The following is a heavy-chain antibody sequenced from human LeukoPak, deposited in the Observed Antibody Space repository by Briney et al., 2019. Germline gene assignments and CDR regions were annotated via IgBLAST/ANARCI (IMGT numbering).Heavy chain of an antibody. D-gene: IGHD3-10*01. J-gene: IGHJ4*02. Sequence: SETLSLTCTVSGYSISSGYYWGWIRPPPGKGLEWIGSIYHSGSTYYNPSLKSRVTISVDTSKNQFSLKLSSVTAADTAVYYCARDLLTMVRGVTGAIFDHWGQGTLVTVSS. CDR3: ARDLLTMVRGVTGAIFDH. V-gene: IGHV4-38-2*02. CDR1: GYSISSGYY. CDR2: IYHSGST.